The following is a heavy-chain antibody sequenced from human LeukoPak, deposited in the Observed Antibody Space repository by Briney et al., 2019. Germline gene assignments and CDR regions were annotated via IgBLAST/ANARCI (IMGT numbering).Heavy chain of an antibody. CDR1: GFIFDDYA. CDR3: AKDKAIAVAGTNTVATLDS. D-gene: IGHD6-19*01. Sequence: GGSLRLSCAASGFIFDDYAMNWVRQAPGKGLEWVSLISWDGASTYYADSVKGRFTISRDNSKNSLYLQLNSLRAEDTALYYCAKDKAIAVAGTNTVATLDSWGQGTLVTVSS. J-gene: IGHJ4*02. V-gene: IGHV3-43D*03. CDR2: ISWDGAST.